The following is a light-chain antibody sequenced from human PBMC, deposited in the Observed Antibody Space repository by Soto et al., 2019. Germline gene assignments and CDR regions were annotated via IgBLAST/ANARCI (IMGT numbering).Light chain of an antibody. J-gene: IGLJ1*01. V-gene: IGLV2-14*03. CDR3: SSCISSTSLLI. Sequence: QSAMTQPASVSASPGQSITISCIGTYSDIGGYKHVSWYQQHPGKAPKLIIYDASSRPSGISNRFSASKSANTASLTISGLQDDDESDYYCSSCISSTSLLIFGPGTKVTVL. CDR2: DAS. CDR1: YSDIGGYKH.